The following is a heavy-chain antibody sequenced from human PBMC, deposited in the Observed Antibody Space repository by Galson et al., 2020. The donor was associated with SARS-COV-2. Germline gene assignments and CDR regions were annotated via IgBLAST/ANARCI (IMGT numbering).Heavy chain of an antibody. CDR3: TRAPPLYSGRTCYWERFYYYGMDV. D-gene: IGHD2-15*01. CDR1: GFMVSNNY. J-gene: IGHJ6*02. Sequence: GGSLRLSCVASGFMVSNNYMSWVRQTPGKGLEWVAVIFSADSTYYAESVKGRFTVSRDTSKNLLSLHMNNLRVEDTGLYYCTRAPPLYSGRTCYWERFYYYGMDVWGQGTTVTVSS. V-gene: IGHV3-66*01. CDR2: IFSADST.